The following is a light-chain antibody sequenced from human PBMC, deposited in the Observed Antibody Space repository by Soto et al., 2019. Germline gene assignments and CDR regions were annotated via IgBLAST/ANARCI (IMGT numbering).Light chain of an antibody. V-gene: IGLV2-14*01. J-gene: IGLJ2*01. Sequence: QSVLTQPASVSGSPGQSITISCTGTSGDVGGYNYVSWYQQHPGKAPKLIIYEVSNRPSGVSNRFSGSKSGNTAALTISGLQAEDDADYYCSSYTSSRTLVLFGGGTKLTVL. CDR3: SSYTSSRTLVL. CDR1: SGDVGGYNY. CDR2: EVS.